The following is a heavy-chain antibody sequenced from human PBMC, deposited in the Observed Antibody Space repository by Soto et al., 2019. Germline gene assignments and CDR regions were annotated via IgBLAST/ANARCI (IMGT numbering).Heavy chain of an antibody. CDR3: ARDYDGFDY. CDR1: GGPFSGYY. CDR2: ISHSGTV. J-gene: IGHJ4*02. D-gene: IGHD3-22*01. V-gene: IGHV4-34*01. Sequence: SETLSLTCAVNGGPFSGYYWSWVRQSPGTGLEWIGKISHSGTVNYNAGLRSRATISVDRPRNKLSLTLISVTAADTAVYYCARDYDGFDYWGQGTPVTVSS.